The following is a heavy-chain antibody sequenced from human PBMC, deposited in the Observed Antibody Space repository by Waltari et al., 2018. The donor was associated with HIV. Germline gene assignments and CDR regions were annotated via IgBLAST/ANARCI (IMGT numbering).Heavy chain of an antibody. Sequence: EVQLVESGGGLVKPGGSLRLSCAASGFTFSSYSMNWVRQAPGKGLEWVSYISSGSNFMYYVDSVKGRFTISRDNAKNSLYLQMNSPRAEDTALYYCARSLAVAGTRGFGMDVWGQGTTVTVSS. J-gene: IGHJ6*02. V-gene: IGHV3-21*01. CDR2: ISSGSNFM. CDR3: ARSLAVAGTRGFGMDV. D-gene: IGHD6-19*01. CDR1: GFTFSSYS.